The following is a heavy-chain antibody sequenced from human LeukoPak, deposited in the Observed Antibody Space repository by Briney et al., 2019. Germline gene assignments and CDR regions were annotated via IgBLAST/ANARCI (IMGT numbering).Heavy chain of an antibody. CDR2: IYYSGST. V-gene: IGHV4-30-4*01. Sequence: PSETLSLTCTVSGGSISSGDYYWSWIRQPPGKGLEWIVYIYYSGSTYYNPSLKSRVTISVDTSKNQFSLKLSSVTAADTAVYYCARDLGSSGYSLHAFDIWGQGTMVTVSS. J-gene: IGHJ3*02. CDR3: ARDLGSSGYSLHAFDI. CDR1: GGSISSGDYY. D-gene: IGHD3-22*01.